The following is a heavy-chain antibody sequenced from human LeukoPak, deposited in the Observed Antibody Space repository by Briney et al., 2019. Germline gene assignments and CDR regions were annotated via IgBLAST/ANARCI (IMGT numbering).Heavy chain of an antibody. D-gene: IGHD3-9*01. V-gene: IGHV3-23*01. CDR1: GFTFSSYA. J-gene: IGHJ5*02. CDR2: ISGSGGST. Sequence: GGSLRLSCAASGFTFSSYAMSWVRQAPGKGLEWVSAISGSGGSTYYADSVKGRFTISRDNSKNTLYLQMNSLRAEDTAVYYCAKGRYFDWLPWVRDNWFDPWGQGTLVTVSS. CDR3: AKGRYFDWLPWVRDNWFDP.